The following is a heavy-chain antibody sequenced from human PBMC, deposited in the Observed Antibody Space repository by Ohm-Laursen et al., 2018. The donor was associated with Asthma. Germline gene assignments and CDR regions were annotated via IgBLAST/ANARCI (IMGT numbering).Heavy chain of an antibody. Sequence: SLRLSCSAPGFIFNNDFMSWIRQVPGKGLEWVASISTASTFIYYADSVRGRFTTSRDNAKNSVYLQMNSLRAEDTALYYCARIGPEWELPGREYSLHHWGQGTQVTVSS. J-gene: IGHJ1*01. V-gene: IGHV3-21*01. CDR3: ARIGPEWELPGREYSLHH. D-gene: IGHD1-26*01. CDR2: ISTASTFI. CDR1: GFIFNNDF.